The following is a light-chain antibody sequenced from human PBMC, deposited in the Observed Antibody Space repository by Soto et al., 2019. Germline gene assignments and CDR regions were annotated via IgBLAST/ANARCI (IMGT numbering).Light chain of an antibody. CDR3: QQYNNWPRT. Sequence: EIVLTQSTATLSLSPGERATLSCRASPSVTNYLAWYQQKPGQAPRLLIYGASTRATGIPARFSGSGSGTEFTLTISSLQSEDFAVYYCQQYNNWPRTFGQGSKVDI. CDR2: GAS. J-gene: IGKJ1*01. CDR1: PSVTNY. V-gene: IGKV3-15*01.